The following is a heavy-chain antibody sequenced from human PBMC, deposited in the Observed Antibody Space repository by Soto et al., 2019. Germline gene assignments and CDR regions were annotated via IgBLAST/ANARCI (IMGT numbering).Heavy chain of an antibody. Sequence: PSETLSLTCTVSGGSISSYYWSWIRQPPGKGLEWIGYIYYSGSTNYNPSLKSRVTISVDTSKNQFSLKLSSVTAADTAVYYCARDGGVTGTVDYWGQGTLVTVS. J-gene: IGHJ4*02. CDR2: IYYSGST. CDR1: GGSISSYY. D-gene: IGHD1-20*01. CDR3: ARDGGVTGTVDY. V-gene: IGHV4-59*01.